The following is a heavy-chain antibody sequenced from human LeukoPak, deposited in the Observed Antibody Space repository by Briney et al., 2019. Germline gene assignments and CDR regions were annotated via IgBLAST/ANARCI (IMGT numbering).Heavy chain of an antibody. J-gene: IGHJ5*02. CDR2: ISGSGGST. D-gene: IGHD5-18*01. CDR3: ARGRYSYGYDSDWFDP. V-gene: IGHV3-23*01. Sequence: GGSLGLSCAASGFTFSSYAMSWVRQAPGKGLEWVSAISGSGGSTYYADSVKGRFTISRDNSKNTLYLQMNSLRAEDTAVYYCARGRYSYGYDSDWFDPWGQGTLVTVSS. CDR1: GFTFSSYA.